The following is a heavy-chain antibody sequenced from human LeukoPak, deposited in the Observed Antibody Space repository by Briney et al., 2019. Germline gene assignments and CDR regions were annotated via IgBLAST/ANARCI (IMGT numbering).Heavy chain of an antibody. V-gene: IGHV3-23*01. D-gene: IGHD3-22*01. CDR2: VSGSAENT. J-gene: IGHJ4*02. CDR1: GFTVTSYA. CDR3: AKATYYYDSYGYNGVFEY. Sequence: GGSLRLSCEASGFTVTSYAMSWVRQAPGKGLEWVSAVSGSAENTYYADSVKGRFTISRDSSKNTLYLQMNSLRAEDTAVYFCAKATYYYDSYGYNGVFEYWGQGSLLTVSS.